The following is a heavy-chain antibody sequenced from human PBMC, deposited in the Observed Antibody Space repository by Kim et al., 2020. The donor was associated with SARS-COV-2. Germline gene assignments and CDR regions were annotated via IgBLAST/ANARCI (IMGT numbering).Heavy chain of an antibody. J-gene: IGHJ3*02. V-gene: IGHV4-34*01. CDR1: GGSFSGYY. Sequence: SETLSLTCAVYGGSFSGYYWSWIRQPPGKGLEWIGEINHSGSTNYNPSLKSRVTISVDTSKNQFSLKLSSVTAADTAVYYCARGNSNIAARPYAFDIWGQGTMVTVSS. CDR2: INHSGST. CDR3: ARGNSNIAARPYAFDI. D-gene: IGHD6-6*01.